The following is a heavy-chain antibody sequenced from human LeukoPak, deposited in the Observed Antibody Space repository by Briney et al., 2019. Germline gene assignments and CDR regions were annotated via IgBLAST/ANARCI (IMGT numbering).Heavy chain of an antibody. Sequence: PSQTLSLTCTVSGGSISSGSYYWSWIRQPAGKGLEWIGRIYTSGSTNYNPSLKSRVTISVDTSKNQFSLKLSSVTAADTAVYYCARHNLDWFDPWGQGTLVTVSS. CDR3: ARHNLDWFDP. J-gene: IGHJ5*02. V-gene: IGHV4-61*02. CDR1: GGSISSGSYY. CDR2: IYTSGST. D-gene: IGHD1-14*01.